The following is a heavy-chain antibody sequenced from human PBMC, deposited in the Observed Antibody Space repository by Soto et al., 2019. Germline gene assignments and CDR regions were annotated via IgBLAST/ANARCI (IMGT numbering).Heavy chain of an antibody. D-gene: IGHD3-3*01. CDR1: GGTFSSYA. CDR2: IIPIFGTA. Sequence: QVQLVQSGAEVQKPGSSVKVSCKASGGTFSSYAISWVRQAPGQGLEWMGGIIPIFGTANYAQKFQGRVTITADESTSTAYMELSSLRSEDTGVYYCARVRGDFWSGYYYYYYGMDVWGPGTTVTVSS. J-gene: IGHJ6*02. CDR3: ARVRGDFWSGYYYYYYGMDV. V-gene: IGHV1-69*01.